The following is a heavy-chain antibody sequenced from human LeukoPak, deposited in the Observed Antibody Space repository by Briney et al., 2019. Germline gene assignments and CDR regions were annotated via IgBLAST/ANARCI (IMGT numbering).Heavy chain of an antibody. J-gene: IGHJ5*02. D-gene: IGHD6-13*01. CDR3: ARLIAAAGTRWFDP. Sequence: GGSLRLSCAASGFTFSDYYMSWIRQAPRKGLEWVSYISSSGSTIYYADSVKGRFTISRDNAKNSLYLQMNSLRAEDTAVYYCARLIAAAGTRWFDPWGQGTLVTVSS. CDR1: GFTFSDYY. V-gene: IGHV3-11*01. CDR2: ISSSGSTI.